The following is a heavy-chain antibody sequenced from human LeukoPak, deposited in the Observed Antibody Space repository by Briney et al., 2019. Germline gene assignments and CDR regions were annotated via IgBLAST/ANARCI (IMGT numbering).Heavy chain of an antibody. V-gene: IGHV3-11*01. CDR3: ASSYDYVWGSYPEG. Sequence: PGGSLRLSCAASGFTFSDYYMSWIRQAPGKGLEWVSYISSSGSTIYYADSVKGRFTISRDNAKNSLYLQMNSLRAEDTAVYYCASSYDYVWGSYPEGWGQGTMVTVSS. CDR1: GFTFSDYY. CDR2: ISSSGSTI. J-gene: IGHJ3*01. D-gene: IGHD3-16*01.